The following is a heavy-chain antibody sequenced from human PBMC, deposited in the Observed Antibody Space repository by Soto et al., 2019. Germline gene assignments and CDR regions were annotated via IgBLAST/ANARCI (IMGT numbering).Heavy chain of an antibody. CDR1: GFTFSSYA. CDR2: ISGSGGST. D-gene: IGHD3-3*01. J-gene: IGHJ6*02. CDR3: AKAQLFGVVTSGYYYYGMDV. Sequence: GGSLRLSCAASGFTFSSYAMSWVRQAPGKGLEWVSAISGSGGSTYYADSVKGRFTISRDNSKNTLYLQMNSLRAEDTAVYYCAKAQLFGVVTSGYYYYGMDVWGQGTTVTVSS. V-gene: IGHV3-23*01.